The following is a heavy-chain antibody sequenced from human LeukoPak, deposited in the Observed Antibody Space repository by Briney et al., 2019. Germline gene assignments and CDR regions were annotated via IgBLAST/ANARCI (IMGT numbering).Heavy chain of an antibody. CDR1: GGSISSYY. D-gene: IGHD4-11*01. J-gene: IGHJ4*02. V-gene: IGHV4-59*08. CDR2: IYYSGST. Sequence: SETLSLTCTVSGGSISSYYWSWIRQPPGKGLEWIGYIYYSGSTNYNPSLKSRVTISVDTSKNQFSLKLSPVTAADTAVYYCARRNDYSNFYDYWGQGTLVTVSS. CDR3: ARRNDYSNFYDY.